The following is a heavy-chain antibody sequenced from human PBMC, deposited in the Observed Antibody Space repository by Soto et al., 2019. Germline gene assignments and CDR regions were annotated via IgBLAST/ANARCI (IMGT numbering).Heavy chain of an antibody. CDR1: GFIFSSHN. J-gene: IGHJ6*02. D-gene: IGHD3-9*01. CDR3: ARLVASETGYGMDV. V-gene: IGHV3-21*06. Sequence: DVQLVESGGGLVKPGGSLRLSCAASGFIFSSHNMNWVRQAPGKGLEWVSSITGSSSYIFYADSVKGRFIISRDNAKNTVYLQVNSLRAEDTGVYYCARLVASETGYGMDVWGQGTTVTVSS. CDR2: ITGSSSYI.